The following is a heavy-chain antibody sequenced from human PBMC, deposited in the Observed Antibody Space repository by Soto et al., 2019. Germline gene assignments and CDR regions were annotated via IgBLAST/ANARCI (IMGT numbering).Heavy chain of an antibody. V-gene: IGHV3-23*01. J-gene: IGHJ6*02. Sequence: HPGGSLRLSCAASGFTFSSYAMSWVRQAPGKWLEWVSAISGSGGSTYYADSVKGRFTISRDNSKNTLYLQMNSLRAEDTAVYYCAKPLIPYSYYGMDVWGQGTTVNVSS. CDR3: AKPLIPYSYYGMDV. CDR2: ISGSGGST. CDR1: GFTFSSYA. D-gene: IGHD2-21*01.